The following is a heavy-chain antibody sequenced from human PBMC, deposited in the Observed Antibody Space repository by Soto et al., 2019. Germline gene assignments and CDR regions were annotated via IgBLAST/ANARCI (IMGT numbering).Heavy chain of an antibody. CDR2: IYYSGST. J-gene: IGHJ4*02. CDR3: ARDTKIFGIITVFDY. V-gene: IGHV4-31*03. D-gene: IGHD3-3*01. CDR1: GGSINSGGYY. Sequence: SETLSLTCTVSGGSINSGGYYWSWIRQHPGKGLEWIGYIYYSGSTYYNPSLKSRVTISIDTSKNQFSLKLSSVTAADTAVYYCARDTKIFGIITVFDYWGQGTLVTVSS.